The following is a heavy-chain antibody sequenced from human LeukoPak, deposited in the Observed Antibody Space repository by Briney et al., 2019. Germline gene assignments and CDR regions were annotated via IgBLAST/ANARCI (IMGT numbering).Heavy chain of an antibody. CDR1: GYTFTSYD. CDR2: MNPNSGNT. J-gene: IGHJ4*02. D-gene: IGHD4-23*01. Sequence: SVKVSCKASGYTFTSYDINWVRQATGQGLEWMGWMNPNSGNTGYAQKFQGRVTMTRNTSISTAYMELSSLRSEDTAVYYCARGRDYGGNFDYWGQGTLVTVSS. V-gene: IGHV1-8*01. CDR3: ARGRDYGGNFDY.